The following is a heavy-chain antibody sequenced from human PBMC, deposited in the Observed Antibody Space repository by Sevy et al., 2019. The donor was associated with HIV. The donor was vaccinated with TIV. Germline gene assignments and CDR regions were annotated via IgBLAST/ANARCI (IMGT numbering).Heavy chain of an antibody. CDR3: SKGDRSFYGIDV. CDR2: ISGSGGST. CDR1: GFTFGTYV. J-gene: IGHJ6*02. D-gene: IGHD2-15*01. V-gene: IGHV3-23*01. Sequence: GGSLRLSCAASGFTFGTYVMNWVRQAPGKGLEWVSGISGSGGSTYYADSVKGRITISSDNSKKTVYLQMNGLRAEDTAVYYGSKGDRSFYGIDVWGQGTTVTVSS.